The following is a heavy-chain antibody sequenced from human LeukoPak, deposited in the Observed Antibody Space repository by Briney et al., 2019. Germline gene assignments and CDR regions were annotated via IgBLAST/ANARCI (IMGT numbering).Heavy chain of an antibody. Sequence: ASVKVSCKASGYTFTGYYMHWVRQAPGQGLEWMGIINPSGGSTSYAQKFQGRVTMTRDTSTSTVYMELSSLRSEDTAVYYCARDLRPYDSSGYGAPTLNDYWGQGTLVTVSS. CDR2: INPSGGST. J-gene: IGHJ4*02. V-gene: IGHV1-46*01. D-gene: IGHD3-22*01. CDR3: ARDLRPYDSSGYGAPTLNDY. CDR1: GYTFTGYY.